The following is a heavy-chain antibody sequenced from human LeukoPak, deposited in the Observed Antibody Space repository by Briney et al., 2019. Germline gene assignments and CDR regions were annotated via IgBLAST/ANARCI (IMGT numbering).Heavy chain of an antibody. D-gene: IGHD2-2*01. Sequence: SETLSLTCTVSGGSISSYYWSWIRQPPGKGLEWIGYIYYSGSTNYNPSLKSRVTISVDTSKNQFSLKLSSVTAADTAVYYCARTPPNIVVVPAAYYYYMDVWGKGTTVTVSS. V-gene: IGHV4-59*08. CDR1: GGSISSYY. J-gene: IGHJ6*03. CDR2: IYYSGST. CDR3: ARTPPNIVVVPAAYYYYMDV.